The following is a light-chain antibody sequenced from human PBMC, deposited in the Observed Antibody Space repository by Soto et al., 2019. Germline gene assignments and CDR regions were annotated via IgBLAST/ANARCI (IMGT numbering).Light chain of an antibody. V-gene: IGKV1-27*01. CDR1: QDIRNF. CDR3: QKYSSVPV. CDR2: AAS. J-gene: IGKJ3*01. Sequence: DIQMTQSPTSLSASVGDRVTMTCRAGQDIRNFVAWYQQKPGKAPKLLIYAASTLQSGVPSRFSGSGSGTDFTLTINSLQPEDVATYSCQKYSSVPVFGPGTKVEI.